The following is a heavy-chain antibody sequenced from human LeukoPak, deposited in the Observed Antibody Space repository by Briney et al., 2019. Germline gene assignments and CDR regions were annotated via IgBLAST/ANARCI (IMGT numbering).Heavy chain of an antibody. CDR2: IYGSGDTT. CDR3: ARDPPTRQYTNSFSLDY. D-gene: IGHD6-13*01. J-gene: IGHJ4*02. CDR1: GFTFSDYA. Sequence: PGGSLRLSRAASGFTFSDYAMSWVRQAPGKGLEWVSCIYGSGDTTYYADAVKGRFTISRDNSKNTLYLQMNSLRAEDTAVYYCARDPPTRQYTNSFSLDYWGQGTLVTVSS. V-gene: IGHV3-23*01.